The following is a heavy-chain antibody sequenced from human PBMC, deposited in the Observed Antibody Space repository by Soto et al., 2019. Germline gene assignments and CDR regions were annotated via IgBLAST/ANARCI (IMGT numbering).Heavy chain of an antibody. CDR1: GYTFTSYD. V-gene: IGHV1-8*01. J-gene: IGHJ6*02. CDR3: ARGVDIVATIADYYYYGMDV. Sequence: GASVKVSCKASGYTFTSYDINWVRQATGQGLEWMGWMNPNSGNTGYAQKFQGRVTMTRNTSISTAYMELSSLRSEDTAVYYCARGVDIVATIADYYYYGMDVWGQGTTVTVSS. CDR2: MNPNSGNT. D-gene: IGHD5-12*01.